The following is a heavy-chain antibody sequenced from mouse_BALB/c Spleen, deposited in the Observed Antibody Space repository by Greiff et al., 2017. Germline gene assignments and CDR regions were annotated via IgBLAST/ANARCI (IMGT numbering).Heavy chain of an antibody. Sequence: QLVEFGGYLVKPGGSLKLPCAASGFTFSSHGMSRVRQTPDKRLEWVATISSGGSYTYYPDSVKGRFTISRDNAKNTLYLQMNSPKSEDTAMYYCARGRTTVVATEDAMDYGGQGTSVTVSS. D-gene: IGHD1-1*01. CDR2: ISSGGSYT. CDR3: ARGRTTVVATEDAMDY. J-gene: IGHJ4*01. CDR1: GFTFSSHG. V-gene: IGHV5-6*01.